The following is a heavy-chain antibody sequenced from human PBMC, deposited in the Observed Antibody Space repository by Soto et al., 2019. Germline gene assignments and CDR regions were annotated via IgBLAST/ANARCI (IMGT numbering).Heavy chain of an antibody. J-gene: IGHJ3*02. Sequence: EVQLVESGGGLVQPGRSLRLSCAASGFTFDDHAMHWVRQPPGKGLEWVSGINWSSSGIAYADSVKGRFTISRDNAKNSLYLQMNSLRTEDTAFYYCAREQRCGSFLWAFDIWGQGTMVTVSS. CDR1: GFTFDDHA. D-gene: IGHD2-2*01. CDR3: AREQRCGSFLWAFDI. V-gene: IGHV3-9*01. CDR2: INWSSSGI.